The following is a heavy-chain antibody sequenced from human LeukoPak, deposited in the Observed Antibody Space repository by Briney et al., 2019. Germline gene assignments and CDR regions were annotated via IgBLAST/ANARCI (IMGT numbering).Heavy chain of an antibody. Sequence: ASVKVSCKASGYTFTSYDINWVRQAPGQGLEWMGWINPNSGGTHYAQKFQGRVTMTRDTSISTAYMELSRLRSDDTAVYYCARHGYSSSYFDYWGQGTLVTVSS. CDR2: INPNSGGT. V-gene: IGHV1-2*02. D-gene: IGHD6-6*01. J-gene: IGHJ4*02. CDR1: GYTFTSYD. CDR3: ARHGYSSSYFDY.